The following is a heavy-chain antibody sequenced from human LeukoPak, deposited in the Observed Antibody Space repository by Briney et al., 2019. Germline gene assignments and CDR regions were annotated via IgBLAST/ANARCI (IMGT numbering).Heavy chain of an antibody. CDR1: GGSISSGGYY. CDR3: ARESGGYGDYHH. Sequence: SQTLSLTCTVSGGSISSGGYYWSWIRQHPGKGLEWIGYIYYSGSTYYNPSLKSRVTISVGTSKNQFSLELSSVTAADTAVYYCARESGGYGDYHHWGQGTLVTVSS. D-gene: IGHD4-17*01. CDR2: IYYSGST. V-gene: IGHV4-31*03. J-gene: IGHJ5*02.